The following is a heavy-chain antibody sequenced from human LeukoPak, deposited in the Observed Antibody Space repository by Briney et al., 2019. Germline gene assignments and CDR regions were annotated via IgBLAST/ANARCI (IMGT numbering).Heavy chain of an antibody. Sequence: PSETLSLTCSVSGYSISSGYWWGWIRQPPGKALGWIGSLFSGGNTYYNPSLKRRPTISVDTSKNQFSLGLNSVTAADTAIYYCARLRNGVIVLKPSVIVDFWGQGALVTVSS. CDR3: ARLRNGVIVLKPSVIVDF. CDR1: GYSISSGYW. V-gene: IGHV4-38-2*02. D-gene: IGHD2-8*01. J-gene: IGHJ4*02. CDR2: LFSGGNT.